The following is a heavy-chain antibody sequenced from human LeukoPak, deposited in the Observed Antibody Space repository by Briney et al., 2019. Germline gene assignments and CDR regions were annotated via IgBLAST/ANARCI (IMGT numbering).Heavy chain of an antibody. V-gene: IGHV3-23*01. CDR2: ISGSGAGT. J-gene: IGHJ4*02. Sequence: PGGSLRLSCAASGFTFSSYAMNWVRQAPGKGLEWVSGISGSGAGTYYADSVKGRFTISRDDSKNTLYLQMNSLRADDTAVYYCALISSSSETSGWGQGPLVTVSS. D-gene: IGHD6-6*01. CDR1: GFTFSSYA. CDR3: ALISSSSETSG.